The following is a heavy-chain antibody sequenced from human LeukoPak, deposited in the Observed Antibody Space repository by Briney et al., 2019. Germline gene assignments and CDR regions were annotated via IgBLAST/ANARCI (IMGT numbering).Heavy chain of an antibody. Sequence: GGSLRLSCAASGFTFSSYSMNWVRQAPGKGLEWVSSSSSSSSYIYYADSVKGRFTISRDNAKNSLYLQMNSLRAEDTAVYYCARGLKLRYFDWLSTNDAFDIWGQGTMVTVSS. CDR3: ARGLKLRYFDWLSTNDAFDI. CDR1: GFTFSSYS. CDR2: SSSSSSYI. D-gene: IGHD3-9*01. V-gene: IGHV3-21*01. J-gene: IGHJ3*02.